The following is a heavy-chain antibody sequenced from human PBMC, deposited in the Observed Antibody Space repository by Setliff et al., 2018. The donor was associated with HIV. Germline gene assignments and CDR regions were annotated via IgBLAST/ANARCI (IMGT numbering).Heavy chain of an antibody. V-gene: IGHV3-9*03. CDR3: AKDMSGSDWSGVFDY. D-gene: IGHD6-19*01. J-gene: IGHJ4*02. Sequence: GGSLRLSCAASGFTFDDYAMHWVRQAPGKGLEWVSGINWNSGSIDYADSVKGRFIISRDNAKNSLYLQMNSLRAEDMALYYCAKDMSGSDWSGVFDYWGQGTLVTVSS. CDR1: GFTFDDYA. CDR2: INWNSGSI.